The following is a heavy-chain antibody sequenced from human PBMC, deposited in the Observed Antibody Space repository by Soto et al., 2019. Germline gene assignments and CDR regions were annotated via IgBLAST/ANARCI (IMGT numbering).Heavy chain of an antibody. V-gene: IGHV4-31*03. CDR2: IYYSGST. Sequence: SETLSLTCTVSGSSISSGGYYWSWIRQHPGKCLAWIGYIYYSGSTYYNPSLKSRVTISVDTSKNQFSLKLSSVTAADTAVYYCARDRVVGVPAAIYYYYGMDVWGQGTTVTVYS. CDR1: GSSISSGGYY. J-gene: IGHJ6*02. CDR3: ARDRVVGVPAAIYYYYGMDV. D-gene: IGHD2-2*02.